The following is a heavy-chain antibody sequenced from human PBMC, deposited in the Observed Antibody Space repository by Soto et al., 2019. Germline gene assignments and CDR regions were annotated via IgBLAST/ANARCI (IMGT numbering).Heavy chain of an antibody. V-gene: IGHV3-23*01. CDR3: AKKVNSGPGSQYFDY. J-gene: IGHJ4*02. D-gene: IGHD3-10*01. CDR1: GFTFSSYS. CDR2: FRTGGDDGTT. Sequence: GGSLRLSCAASGFTFSSYSMSWVRQAPGKWLEWVSGFRTGGDDGTTYYADSVKGRFTISRDNSKNTLFLQMNSLRAEDTAIYYCAKKVNSGPGSQYFDYWGQGXLVTVS.